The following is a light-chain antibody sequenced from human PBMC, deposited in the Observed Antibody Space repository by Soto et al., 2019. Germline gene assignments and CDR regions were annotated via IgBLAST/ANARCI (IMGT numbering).Light chain of an antibody. Sequence: QSLLTQPPSVCGAPGQRDTISCTGSISNIGAGYDVHWYQQLPGTAPKLLIYGNSNRPSGVPDRFYGSKSGTSASLAITGLQAEDEADYYCQSYDSSLSGYVFGTGTKVTVL. CDR2: GNS. CDR1: ISNIGAGYD. V-gene: IGLV1-40*01. CDR3: QSYDSSLSGYV. J-gene: IGLJ1*01.